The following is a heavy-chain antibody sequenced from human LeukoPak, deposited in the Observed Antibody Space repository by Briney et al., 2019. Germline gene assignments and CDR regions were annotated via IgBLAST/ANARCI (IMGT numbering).Heavy chain of an antibody. CDR2: IASGYDT. CDR3: AKFPGFGSGTYRLDY. D-gene: IGHD3-10*01. Sequence: GGSLRLSCAASGFTFSSYAMSWVRQAPGKGLEWVSTIASGYDTYSADSVKGRFAISGDNSKNTLYLQMNNLRADDTALYYCAKFPGFGSGTYRLDYWGQGTLVTVSS. J-gene: IGHJ4*02. V-gene: IGHV3-23*01. CDR1: GFTFSSYA.